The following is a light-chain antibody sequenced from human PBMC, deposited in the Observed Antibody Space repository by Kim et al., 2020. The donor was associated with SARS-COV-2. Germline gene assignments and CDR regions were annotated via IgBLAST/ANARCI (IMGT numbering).Light chain of an antibody. J-gene: IGLJ3*02. Sequence: SVSAGQTASSPCSGHKLGTKNASWYQQKPGQSPLLVIYEDNKRPSGIPERFSGSNSGNTATLTISGTQAMDEADYYCQAWDSSTAVFGGGTQLTVL. CDR1: KLGTKN. CDR2: EDN. V-gene: IGLV3-1*01. CDR3: QAWDSSTAV.